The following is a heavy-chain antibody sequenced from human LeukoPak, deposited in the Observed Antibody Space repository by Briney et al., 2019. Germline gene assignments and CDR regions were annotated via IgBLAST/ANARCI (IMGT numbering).Heavy chain of an antibody. CDR3: ARDRHVSILTTVTYENGVFYYY. J-gene: IGHJ4*02. Sequence: GASVKVSCKASGYTFTSHGISWVRQAPGQGLEWMGWISAYNGNTNYAQKLQGRVTMTTDTSTSTAYMELRSLRSDDTAVYYCARDRHVSILTTVTYENGVFYYYWGQGTLVTVSS. CDR1: GYTFTSHG. V-gene: IGHV1-18*01. CDR2: ISAYNGNT. D-gene: IGHD4-17*01.